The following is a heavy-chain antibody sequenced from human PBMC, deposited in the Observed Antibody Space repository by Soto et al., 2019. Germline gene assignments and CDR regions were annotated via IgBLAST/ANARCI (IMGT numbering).Heavy chain of an antibody. D-gene: IGHD6-25*01. Sequence: SETLSLTCTVSGGSISSGGYYWSWIRQHPGTGLEWIGHISYSGSTYYNTSLKSRVTISVDTSRNQFSLKVSSVTAADTAVYYCAREAAGILNWFDPWGQGTLVTVSS. CDR3: AREAAGILNWFDP. CDR2: ISYSGST. V-gene: IGHV4-31*03. J-gene: IGHJ5*02. CDR1: GGSISSGGYY.